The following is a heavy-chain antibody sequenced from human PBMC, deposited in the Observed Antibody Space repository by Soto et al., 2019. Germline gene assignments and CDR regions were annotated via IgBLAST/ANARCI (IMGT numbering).Heavy chain of an antibody. V-gene: IGHV1-8*01. J-gene: IGHJ4*02. CDR2: MNPNSGNT. CDR3: ARLLYCTNGVCYHAFDY. D-gene: IGHD2-8*01. CDR1: GYTFTSYD. Sequence: ALVKGYCKGSGYTFTSYDGNWVRQATGQGLEWMGWMNPNSGNTGYAQKFQGRVTMTRNTSISTAYMELSSLRSEDAAVYYCARLLYCTNGVCYHAFDYWGQGSLVTVS.